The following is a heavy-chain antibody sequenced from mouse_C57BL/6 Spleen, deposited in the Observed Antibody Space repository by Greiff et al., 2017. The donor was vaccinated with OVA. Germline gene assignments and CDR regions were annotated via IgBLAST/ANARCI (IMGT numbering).Heavy chain of an antibody. CDR1: GFTFSSYA. CDR3: AKLSSFAY. J-gene: IGHJ3*01. CDR2: ISDGGSYT. Sequence: EVQGVEPGGGLVKPGGSLKLSCAASGFTFSSYAMSWVRQTPEKRLEWVATISDGGSYTYYPDNVKGRFTISRDNAKNNLYLQMSHLKSEDTAMYYCAKLSSFAYWGQGTLVTVSA. V-gene: IGHV5-4*01. D-gene: IGHD1-1*02.